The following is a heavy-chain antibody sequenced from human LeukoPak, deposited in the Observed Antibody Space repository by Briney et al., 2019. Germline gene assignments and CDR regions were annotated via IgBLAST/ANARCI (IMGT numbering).Heavy chain of an antibody. CDR2: IYHSGST. Sequence: PSETLSLTCAVSGYSISSGYYWGWIRQPPGKGLEWIGSIYHSGSTYYNPSLKSRVTISGDTSKNQFSLKLSSVTAADTAVYYCARRVRGVDYFDYWGQGTLVTVSS. V-gene: IGHV4-38-2*01. D-gene: IGHD3-10*01. CDR1: GYSISSGYY. CDR3: ARRVRGVDYFDY. J-gene: IGHJ4*02.